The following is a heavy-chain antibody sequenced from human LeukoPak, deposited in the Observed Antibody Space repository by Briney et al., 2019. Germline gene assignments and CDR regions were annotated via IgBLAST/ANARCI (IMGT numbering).Heavy chain of an antibody. V-gene: IGHV3-11*06. J-gene: IGHJ4*02. CDR1: GFTFSAYY. CDR2: ISSSSSYT. CDR3: ARDGGYCSGGSCYYVY. D-gene: IGHD2-15*01. Sequence: PGGSLRVSCAASGFTFSAYYMSCMRPAPGKGLERVSYISSSSSYTNYVDSVKGRFTISRDNAKNSLYLQMNSLRAEDTAVYYCARDGGYCSGGSCYYVYWGQGTLVTVSS.